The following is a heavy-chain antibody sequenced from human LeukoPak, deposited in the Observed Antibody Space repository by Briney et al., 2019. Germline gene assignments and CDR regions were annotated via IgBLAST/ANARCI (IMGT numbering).Heavy chain of an antibody. CDR1: DGSITNYY. CDR3: ARDWLVVQPYIMDV. D-gene: IGHD2-2*01. V-gene: IGHV4-59*12. CDR2: THYIEST. J-gene: IGHJ6*02. Sequence: SETLSLTCTVSDGSITNYYWSWIRQPPGEGLEWIGYTHYIESTTYNPSLKSRVTMSVDTSKHQISLKLSFVTAADTAVYYCARDWLVVQPYIMDVWGQGTTVTVSS.